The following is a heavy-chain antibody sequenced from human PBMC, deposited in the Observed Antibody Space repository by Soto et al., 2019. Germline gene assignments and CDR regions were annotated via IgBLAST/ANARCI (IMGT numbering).Heavy chain of an antibody. D-gene: IGHD6-13*01. CDR2: IIPIFGTA. J-gene: IGHJ6*02. Sequence: QVQLVQSGAEVKKPGSSVKVSCKASGGTFSSYAISWVRQAPGQGLEWMGGIIPIFGTANYAQKFQGRVTSTAGESKSTAYRRLSSLRSEDTAVYYWARGDSSSWYEVPNTPRSGMDVWGQGTTVTVSS. CDR1: GGTFSSYA. CDR3: ARGDSSSWYEVPNTPRSGMDV. V-gene: IGHV1-69*01.